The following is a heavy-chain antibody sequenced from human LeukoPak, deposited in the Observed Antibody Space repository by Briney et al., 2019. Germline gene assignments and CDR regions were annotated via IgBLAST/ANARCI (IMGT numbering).Heavy chain of an antibody. Sequence: GGPLSLSCEAPGFTLSTHGMTGVRRPPAKGLGGVPFIRYDGINKYYADSVKGRFTISRDSFKNTLYLQMNSLRAEDTAVYYCSRGAARMVEVATIISFEYWGQGTLVTVSS. D-gene: IGHD5-24*01. J-gene: IGHJ4*02. V-gene: IGHV3-30*02. CDR3: SRGAARMVEVATIISFEY. CDR2: IRYDGINK. CDR1: GFTLSTHG.